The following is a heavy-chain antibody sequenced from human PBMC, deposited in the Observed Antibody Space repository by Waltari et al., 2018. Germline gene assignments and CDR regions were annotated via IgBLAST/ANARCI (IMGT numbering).Heavy chain of an antibody. Sequence: QVQLQQWGAGLLKPSETLSLTCAVYGGSFSGYYWSWIRQPPGKGLEWIGEINHSGSTNYNPSLKSRVTISVDTSKNQFSLKLSSVTAADTAVYYCARHCSSTSREYCTNGFDYWGQGTLVTVSS. J-gene: IGHJ4*02. V-gene: IGHV4-34*01. CDR3: ARHCSSTSREYCTNGFDY. CDR1: GGSFSGYY. CDR2: INHSGST. D-gene: IGHD2-2*01.